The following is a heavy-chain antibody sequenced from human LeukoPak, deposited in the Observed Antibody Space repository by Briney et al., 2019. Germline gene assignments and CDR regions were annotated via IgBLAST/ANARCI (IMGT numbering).Heavy chain of an antibody. V-gene: IGHV4-61*02. CDR1: GGSISSGSYY. Sequence: SETLSLTCTVSGGSISSGSYYWSWLRQPAGKGLEWIVRIYTSGSTNYNPSLKSRVTISVDTSKNQFSLKLSSVTAADTAVYYCARHVSLGSGGSCWVDYWGQGTLVTVSS. D-gene: IGHD2-15*01. CDR3: ARHVSLGSGGSCWVDY. CDR2: IYTSGST. J-gene: IGHJ4*02.